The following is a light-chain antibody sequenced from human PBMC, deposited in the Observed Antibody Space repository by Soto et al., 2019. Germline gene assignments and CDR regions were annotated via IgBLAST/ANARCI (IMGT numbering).Light chain of an antibody. Sequence: QSALTQPASVSGSPGQSTTISCTGTSSDVGSYNYVSWYQQHPGRAPRLMIYEVSNRPSGVSNRFSGSKSGNTASLTISGLQAEDEADYYCSSYTSSSTLEVFGTGTKLTVL. V-gene: IGLV2-14*01. CDR1: SSDVGSYNY. J-gene: IGLJ1*01. CDR2: EVS. CDR3: SSYTSSSTLEV.